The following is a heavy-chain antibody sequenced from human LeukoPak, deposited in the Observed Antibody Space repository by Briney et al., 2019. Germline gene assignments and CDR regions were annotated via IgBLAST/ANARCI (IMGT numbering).Heavy chain of an antibody. CDR2: IYYSGST. CDR3: ARGVLADSSVDY. J-gene: IGHJ4*02. D-gene: IGHD3-22*01. CDR1: GGSISSSSYY. V-gene: IGHV4-39*07. Sequence: PSETLSLTCTVSGGSISSSSYYWGWIRQPPGKGLEWIGSIYYSGSTYYNPSLKSRVTISVGTSKNQFSLKLSSVTAADTAVYYCARGVLADSSVDYWGQGTLVTVSS.